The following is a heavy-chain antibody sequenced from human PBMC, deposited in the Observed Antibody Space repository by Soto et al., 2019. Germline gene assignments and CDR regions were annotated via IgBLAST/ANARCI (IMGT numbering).Heavy chain of an antibody. CDR3: AKDLIRVRRHYCYGMDV. V-gene: IGHV3-30*18. J-gene: IGHJ6*02. CDR1: GFTFSSYG. Sequence: QVQLVESGGGVVQPGRSLRLSCAASGFTFSSYGMHWVRQAPGKGLEWVAVISYDGSNKYYADSVKGRFTISRDNSKNXXYLQMNSLRAEDTAVYYCAKDLIRVRRHYCYGMDVWGQGTTVTVSS. D-gene: IGHD3-10*01. CDR2: ISYDGSNK.